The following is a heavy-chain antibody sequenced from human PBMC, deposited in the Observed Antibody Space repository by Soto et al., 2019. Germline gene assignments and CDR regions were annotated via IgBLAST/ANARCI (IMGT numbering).Heavy chain of an antibody. J-gene: IGHJ4*02. CDR3: ARGSDPPPYYDFWSGYLRFDY. CDR1: GGTFSSYA. CDR2: IIPIFGTA. D-gene: IGHD3-3*01. V-gene: IGHV1-69*13. Sequence: GASVKVSCKASGGTFSSYAISWVRQAPGQGLEWMGGIIPIFGTANYAQKFQGRVTITADESTSTAYMELSSLRSEDTAVYYCARGSDPPPYYDFWSGYLRFDYWGQGTLVTVSS.